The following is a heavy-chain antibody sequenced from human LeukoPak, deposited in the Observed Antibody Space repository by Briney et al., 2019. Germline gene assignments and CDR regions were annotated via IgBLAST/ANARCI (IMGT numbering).Heavy chain of an antibody. CDR1: GFTFSSYA. CDR2: ISGSGGST. Sequence: PGGSLRLSCAASGFTFSSYAMSWVRQAPGKGLEWVSTISGSGGSTNYADSVKGRFTISRDNSKNSLYLQMNSLRAEDTAVYYCAREFSIAAAEGYFDYWGQGTLVTVSS. CDR3: AREFSIAAAEGYFDY. V-gene: IGHV3-23*01. D-gene: IGHD6-13*01. J-gene: IGHJ4*02.